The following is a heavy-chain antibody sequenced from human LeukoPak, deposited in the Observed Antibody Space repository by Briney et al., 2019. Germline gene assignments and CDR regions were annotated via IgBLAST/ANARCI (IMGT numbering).Heavy chain of an antibody. V-gene: IGHV4-30-2*01. Sequence: SQTLSLTCAVSGGSISSGGYSWSWIRQPPGKGLEWIGYIYHSGSTYYNPSLKSRVTISVDRSKNQFSLKLSSVTAADTAVYYCARDRRYCSSTSCQGYYGMDVWGQGTTVTVSS. J-gene: IGHJ6*02. D-gene: IGHD2-2*01. CDR1: GGSISSGGYS. CDR2: IYHSGST. CDR3: ARDRRYCSSTSCQGYYGMDV.